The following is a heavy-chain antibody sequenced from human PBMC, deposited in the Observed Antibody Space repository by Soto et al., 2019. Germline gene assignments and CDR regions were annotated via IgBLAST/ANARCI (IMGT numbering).Heavy chain of an antibody. D-gene: IGHD3-3*01. CDR2: ISAYNGNT. CDR3: TRSDRLRFLEWFLGAFDI. CDR1: GYTFTSYG. Sequence: ASVKVSCKASGYTFTSYGISWVRQAPGQGLEWMGWISAYNGNTNYAQKLQGRVTMTPDTSTSTAYMELRSLRSDDTAVYYCTRSDRLRFLEWFLGAFDIWGQGTMVTVSS. V-gene: IGHV1-18*01. J-gene: IGHJ3*02.